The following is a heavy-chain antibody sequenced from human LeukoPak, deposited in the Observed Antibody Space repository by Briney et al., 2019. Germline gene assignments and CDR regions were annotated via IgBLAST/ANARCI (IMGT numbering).Heavy chain of an antibody. V-gene: IGHV3-30-3*01. CDR1: GFIFSTFT. Sequence: PGGSLRLSCAASGFIFSTFTMHWVRQAPGKGLEWVAVISYDGSNKYYADSVKGRFTISRDNSKNTLYLQMNSLRAEDTAVYYCASLWFGPTTPFDYWGQGTLVTVSS. CDR3: ASLWFGPTTPFDY. D-gene: IGHD3-10*01. J-gene: IGHJ4*02. CDR2: ISYDGSNK.